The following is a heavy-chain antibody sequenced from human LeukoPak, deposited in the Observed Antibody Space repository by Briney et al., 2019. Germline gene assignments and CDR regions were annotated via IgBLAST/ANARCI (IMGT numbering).Heavy chain of an antibody. CDR3: ARAPLIAVAGREVRSGFDY. J-gene: IGHJ4*02. CDR1: GGTFSSYA. CDR2: IIPIFGTA. V-gene: IGHV1-69*13. D-gene: IGHD6-19*01. Sequence: ASVNVSCRAYGGTFSSYAISWVRQPPGQGLEWMGGIIPIFGTANYAQKFQGRVTITADESTSTAYMEQSSLRSEDTAVYYCARAPLIAVAGREVRSGFDYWGQGTLVTVSS.